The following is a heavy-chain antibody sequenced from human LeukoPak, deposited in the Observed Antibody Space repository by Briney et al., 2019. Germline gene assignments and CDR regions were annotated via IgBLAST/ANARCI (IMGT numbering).Heavy chain of an antibody. CDR3: ARGPLSNSGSYRTYYYYGMDV. CDR2: ISAYNDNT. J-gene: IGHJ6*02. Sequence: ASVKVSCKASGYTFTSYGISWVRQAPGQGLEWMGWISAYNDNTNYAQKLQGRVTMTTDTSTSTAYMELRSLRSDDTAVYYCARGPLSNSGSYRTYYYYGMDVWGQGTTVTVSS. CDR1: GYTFTSYG. V-gene: IGHV1-18*01. D-gene: IGHD1-26*01.